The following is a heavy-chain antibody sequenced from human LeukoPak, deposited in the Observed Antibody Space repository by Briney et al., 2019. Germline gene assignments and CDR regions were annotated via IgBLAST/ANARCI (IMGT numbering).Heavy chain of an antibody. CDR3: AELGITMIGGV. D-gene: IGHD3-10*02. Sequence: GGSLRLSCVASGFTFSSYAMHWVRQSPGKGLEWVAVISYDGSNKFYADSVKGRFTISRDNSKNTLYLQINSLRAEDTAVYYCAELGITMIGGVWGKGTTVTISS. J-gene: IGHJ6*04. CDR2: ISYDGSNK. V-gene: IGHV3-30*04. CDR1: GFTFSSYA.